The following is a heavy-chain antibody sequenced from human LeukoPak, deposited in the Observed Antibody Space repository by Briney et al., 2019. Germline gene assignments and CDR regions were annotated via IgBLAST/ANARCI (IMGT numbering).Heavy chain of an antibody. CDR2: FYYGGGT. CDR1: GASISSDNYY. J-gene: IGHJ4*02. V-gene: IGHV4-39*01. Sequence: SETLSLTCTVSGASISSDNYYWGWIRQPPGKGLEWIGSFYYGGGTFYNASLKSRLTMSVDTSENQFSLKLTSVTAADTAVFYCARLTAPWSTQRIAAEVVLWGQGTLVTVSS. CDR3: ARLTAPWSTQRIAAEVVL. D-gene: IGHD6-13*01.